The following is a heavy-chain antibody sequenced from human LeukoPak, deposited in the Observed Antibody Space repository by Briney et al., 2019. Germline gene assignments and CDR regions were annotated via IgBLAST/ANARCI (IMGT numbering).Heavy chain of an antibody. D-gene: IGHD6-13*01. Sequence: SETLSLTCAVYGGSFSGYYWSWIRQPPGKGLEWIGEINHSGSTNYNPSLKSRVTISVDTSKNQFSLKLSSVTAADTAVYYCARAGYSSSWYYYYGMDVWGQGTTVTVSS. CDR3: ARAGYSSSWYYYYGMDV. CDR2: INHSGST. V-gene: IGHV4-34*01. CDR1: GGSFSGYY. J-gene: IGHJ6*02.